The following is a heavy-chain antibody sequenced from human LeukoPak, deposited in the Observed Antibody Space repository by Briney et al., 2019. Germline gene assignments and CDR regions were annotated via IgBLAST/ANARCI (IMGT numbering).Heavy chain of an antibody. V-gene: IGHV1-3*01. J-gene: IGHJ4*02. CDR2: INAGNGNT. Sequence: ASVKVSCKASGYTFTSYAMHWVRQAPGQRLEWMGWINAGNGNTKYSQKFQGRVTITRDTSASTAYMELSSLRSEDTAVYYCARGRGGYCGGGSCYTFDYWGRGTLVTVSS. CDR1: GYTFTSYA. CDR3: ARGRGGYCGGGSCYTFDY. D-gene: IGHD2-15*01.